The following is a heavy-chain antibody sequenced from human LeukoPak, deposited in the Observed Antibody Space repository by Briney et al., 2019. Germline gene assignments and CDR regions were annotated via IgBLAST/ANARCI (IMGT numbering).Heavy chain of an antibody. CDR2: IYTSGST. Sequence: SETLSLTCTVSGGSISSGSYYWSWIRQPAGKGLEWIGRIYTSGSTNYNPSLKSRVTISVDTSKNQFSLKLSSVTAADTAVYYCARGFMVRGPNGMGVWGQGTTVTVSS. J-gene: IGHJ6*02. CDR3: ARGFMVRGPNGMGV. D-gene: IGHD3-10*01. V-gene: IGHV4-61*02. CDR1: GGSISSGSYY.